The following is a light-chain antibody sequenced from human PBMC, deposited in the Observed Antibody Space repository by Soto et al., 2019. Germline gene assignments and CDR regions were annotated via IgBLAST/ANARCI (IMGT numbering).Light chain of an antibody. V-gene: IGKV3D-15*01. CDR3: QQYYSIPT. Sequence: EIVMTQSPATLSVSPGERATLSCRASQSVSSNLAWYQQKPGQAPRLLIYGASTRATGIPARFSGSGSGTEFTLTISSLQSEDFAVYYCQQYYSIPTFGQGTKVEIK. J-gene: IGKJ1*01. CDR2: GAS. CDR1: QSVSSN.